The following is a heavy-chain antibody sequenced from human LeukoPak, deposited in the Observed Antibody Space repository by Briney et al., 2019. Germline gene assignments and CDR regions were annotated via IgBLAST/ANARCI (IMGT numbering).Heavy chain of an antibody. CDR2: IYYSGST. CDR1: GGSISSSSYY. CDR3: ARPARYDFWSGSLIRGDPHAFDI. V-gene: IGHV4-39*01. J-gene: IGHJ3*02. Sequence: TSETLSLTCTVSGGSISSSSYYWGWIRQPPGKGLEWIGSIYYSGSTYYNPSLKSRVTISVDTSKNQFSLKLSSVTAADTAVYYCARPARYDFWSGSLIRGDPHAFDIWGQGTMVTVSS. D-gene: IGHD3-3*01.